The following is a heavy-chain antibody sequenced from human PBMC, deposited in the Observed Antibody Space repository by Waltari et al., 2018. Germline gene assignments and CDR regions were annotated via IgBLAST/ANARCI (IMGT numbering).Heavy chain of an antibody. D-gene: IGHD3-10*02. V-gene: IGHV3-20*04. J-gene: IGHJ4*02. CDR1: GFTFDDYN. CDR2: ITWKGTSA. CDR3: ERRDAQGINVYYFDY. Sequence: EVQLVESGGGVVRPGGSLSLSCKASGFTFDDYNMSWVRQVPGEGRGWVCEITWKGTSAGYADAVKGRFTVSGGNAKNFLYLQRNSLTAEYTAVYYCERRDAQGINVYYFDYWGQGILVIVSS.